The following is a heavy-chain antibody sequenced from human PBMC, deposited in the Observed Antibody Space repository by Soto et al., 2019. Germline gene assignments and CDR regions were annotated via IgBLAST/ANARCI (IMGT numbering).Heavy chain of an antibody. V-gene: IGHV3-7*01. CDR2: IKQDGSEK. CDR3: ARVYSSSSGRAIDS. Sequence: QPGGSLRLSCAASGFTFSSYWMNWVRQAPGKGLEWVANIKQDGSEKNYVDSVKGRFTISRDNAKTSLYLQMNSLRAEDTAVYYCARVYSSSSGRAIDSWGQGTLVTVSS. J-gene: IGHJ4*02. CDR1: GFTFSSYW. D-gene: IGHD6-6*01.